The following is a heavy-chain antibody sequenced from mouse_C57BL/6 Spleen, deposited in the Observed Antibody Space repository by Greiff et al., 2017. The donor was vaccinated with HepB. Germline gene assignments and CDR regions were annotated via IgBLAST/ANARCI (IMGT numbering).Heavy chain of an antibody. D-gene: IGHD1-1*01. Sequence: EVKVVESGEGLVKPGGSLKLSCAASGFTFSSYAMSWVRQTPEKRLEWVAYISSGGDYIYYADTVKGRFTISRDNARNTLYLQMSSLKSEDTAMYYCTRAPYYYGSSHYYFDYWGQGTTLTVSS. V-gene: IGHV5-9-1*02. CDR1: GFTFSSYA. CDR2: ISSGGDYI. J-gene: IGHJ2*01. CDR3: TRAPYYYGSSHYYFDY.